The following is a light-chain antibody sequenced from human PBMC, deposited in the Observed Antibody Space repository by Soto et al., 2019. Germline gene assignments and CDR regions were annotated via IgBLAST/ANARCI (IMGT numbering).Light chain of an antibody. Sequence: IVMTQSPATLSVSPGERATLSCRASQSIRSNLAWYQQKPGQAPRLLIYGASTRATGIPARFSGSGSGTEFTLNINRLQSEDFAVYYCQHYNNWPPWTFGQGTKVEIK. CDR2: GAS. CDR1: QSIRSN. V-gene: IGKV3-15*01. CDR3: QHYNNWPPWT. J-gene: IGKJ1*01.